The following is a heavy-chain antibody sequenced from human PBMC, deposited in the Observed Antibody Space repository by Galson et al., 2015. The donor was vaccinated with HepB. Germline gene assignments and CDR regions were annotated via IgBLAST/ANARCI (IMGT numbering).Heavy chain of an antibody. J-gene: IGHJ6*02. CDR2: ISSSSSYT. D-gene: IGHD2-15*01. CDR1: GFTFSDYY. V-gene: IGHV3-11*06. CDR3: ARSFIPSGPPLGMDV. Sequence: SLRLSCAASGFTFSDYYMSWIRQAPGKGLEWVSYISSSSSYTNYADSVKGRFTISRDNAKNSLYLQMNSLRAEDTAVYYCARSFIPSGPPLGMDVWGQGTTVTVSS.